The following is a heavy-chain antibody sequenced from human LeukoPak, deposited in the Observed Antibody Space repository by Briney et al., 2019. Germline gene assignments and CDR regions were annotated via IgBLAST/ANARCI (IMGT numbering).Heavy chain of an antibody. Sequence: GGSLRLSCAASGFTFSSYAMNWVRQAPGKGLEWVSAITGSGGRTYYADSVKGRFTISRDNSKNTLYLQMNSLRAEDTAVYYCAKADTSRYYYDSSGSLTVDYWGQGTLVTVSS. CDR2: ITGSGGRT. D-gene: IGHD3-22*01. CDR1: GFTFSSYA. V-gene: IGHV3-23*01. CDR3: AKADTSRYYYDSSGSLTVDY. J-gene: IGHJ4*02.